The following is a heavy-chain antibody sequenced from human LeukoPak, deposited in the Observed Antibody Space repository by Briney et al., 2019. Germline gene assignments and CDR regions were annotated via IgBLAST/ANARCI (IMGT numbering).Heavy chain of an antibody. Sequence: SETLSLTCTVSGGSISRYYWSWIRQPPGKGLEWIGYIYYSGSTNYNPSLKSRVTISVDTSKNQFSLKLSSVTAADTAVYYCAKDHLPGIVVAGRDYWGQGTLVTVSS. CDR2: IYYSGST. CDR1: GGSISRYY. J-gene: IGHJ4*02. D-gene: IGHD6-19*01. CDR3: AKDHLPGIVVAGRDY. V-gene: IGHV4-59*01.